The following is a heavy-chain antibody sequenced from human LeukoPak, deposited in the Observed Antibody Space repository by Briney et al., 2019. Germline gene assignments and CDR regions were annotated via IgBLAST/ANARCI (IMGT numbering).Heavy chain of an antibody. Sequence: PSGTLSLTCAVSGDSMSSIDWWSWVRQSPGKGLEWIGYIYYSGSTNYNPSLKSRVTISVDTSKNQFSLKLSSVTAADTAVYYCARLRLGELSLDYWGQGTLVTVSS. CDR3: ARLRLGELSLDY. D-gene: IGHD3-16*02. J-gene: IGHJ4*02. CDR1: GDSMSSIDW. CDR2: IYYSGST. V-gene: IGHV4-4*02.